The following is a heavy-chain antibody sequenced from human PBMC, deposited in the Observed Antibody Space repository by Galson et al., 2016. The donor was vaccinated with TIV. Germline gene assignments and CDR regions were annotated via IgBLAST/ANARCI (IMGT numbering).Heavy chain of an antibody. D-gene: IGHD3-16*01. Sequence: SVKVSCKASGYTFISYGITWVRQAPGQRLDWMGWISPYNGDTNYAQMFQDRVTMTLDKSTTTAYLELRGLRSDDTAVYYCARVGALRLSNEVSAYTYHVDYSSQGTLVTVSS. CDR1: GYTFISYG. CDR3: ARVGALRLSNEVSAYTYHVDY. J-gene: IGHJ4*02. V-gene: IGHV1-18*04. CDR2: ISPYNGDT.